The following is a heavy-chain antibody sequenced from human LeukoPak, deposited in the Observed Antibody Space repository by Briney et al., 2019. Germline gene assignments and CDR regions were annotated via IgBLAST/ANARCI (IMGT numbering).Heavy chain of an antibody. J-gene: IGHJ4*02. CDR1: GFTFDDYG. V-gene: IGHV3-7*01. CDR3: AKEYSDYDPFS. Sequence: PGGSLRLSCAASGFTFDDYGMSWVRQTPGKGLEWVANIKQDGSEKYYVDSVKGRFIISRDNAKNSLYLQLNSLRAEDTAVYYCAKEYSDYDPFSWGQGTLVTVSS. D-gene: IGHD5-12*01. CDR2: IKQDGSEK.